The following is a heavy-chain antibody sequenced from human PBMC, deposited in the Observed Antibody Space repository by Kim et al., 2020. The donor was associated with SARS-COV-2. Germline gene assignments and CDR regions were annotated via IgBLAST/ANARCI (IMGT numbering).Heavy chain of an antibody. CDR2: IYYSGST. V-gene: IGHV4-59*01. Sequence: SETLSLTCTVSGGSISTYYWTWIRQPPGKGLEWIGYIYYSGSTNYNPSLKSRVTISVDTSKKQFSLKLSSVTAADTAVYYCARDRGAAGSMDVWGQGTTVTVSS. D-gene: IGHD6-19*01. CDR1: GGSISTYY. J-gene: IGHJ6*02. CDR3: ARDRGAAGSMDV.